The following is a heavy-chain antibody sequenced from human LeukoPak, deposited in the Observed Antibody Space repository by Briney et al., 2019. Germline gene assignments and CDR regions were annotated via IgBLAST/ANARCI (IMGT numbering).Heavy chain of an antibody. CDR1: GFTFSSYA. Sequence: GGSLRLSCAASGFTFSSYAMNWVRQAPGKGLEWVSAISGSASSTYYADSVKGRFTISRDNSKNTLYLQMNSLRAEDTAVYYCARDRYYYDSSGYYDYWGQGTLVTVSS. V-gene: IGHV3-23*01. D-gene: IGHD3-22*01. CDR3: ARDRYYYDSSGYYDY. CDR2: ISGSASST. J-gene: IGHJ4*02.